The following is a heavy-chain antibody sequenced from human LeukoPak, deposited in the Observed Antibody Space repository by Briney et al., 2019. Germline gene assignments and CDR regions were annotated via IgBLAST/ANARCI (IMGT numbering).Heavy chain of an antibody. D-gene: IGHD3-10*01. J-gene: IGHJ3*02. CDR3: ARGLTFGELLGDAFDI. V-gene: IGHV7-4-1*02. CDR2: INTNTGNP. Sequence: ASVKVSCKASGYTFTSYAMNWVRQAPGQGLEWMGWINTNTGNPTYAQGFTGRFVFSLDTSVSTAYLQISSLKAEDTAVYYCARGLTFGELLGDAFDIWGQGTMVTVSS. CDR1: GYTFTSYA.